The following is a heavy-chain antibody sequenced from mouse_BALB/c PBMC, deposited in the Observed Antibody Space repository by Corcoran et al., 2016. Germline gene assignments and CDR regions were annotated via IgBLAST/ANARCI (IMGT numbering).Heavy chain of an antibody. CDR2: INPYNDGT. D-gene: IGHD3-1*01. CDR1: GYTFTSYV. Sequence: EVQLQQSGPELVKPGASVKMSCKASGYTFTSYVMHWVKQKPGQGLEWIGYINPYNDGTKYNEKFKGKATLTSDKSSSTAYMELSSLTSEDSAVYYCARGSSGYLYYLAMDYWGQGTSVTVSS. V-gene: IGHV1S136*01. J-gene: IGHJ4*01. CDR3: ARGSSGYLYYLAMDY.